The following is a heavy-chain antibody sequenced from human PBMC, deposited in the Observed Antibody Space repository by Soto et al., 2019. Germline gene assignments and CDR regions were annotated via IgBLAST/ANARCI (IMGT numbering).Heavy chain of an antibody. CDR3: ATVVHDYATNRVDS. CDR1: GASIRSGRYY. J-gene: IGHJ5*01. D-gene: IGHD3-16*01. V-gene: IGHV4-30-4*01. Sequence: QVQLQESGPRLVKPSQTLSLTCSVSGASIRSGRYYWSWIRQSPGRGLEWFGYIYYTRTTHYNPAVKSRVTIVLDNSTGQLALTLTSVTAADTAIYYCATVVHDYATNRVDSWGQGTQVTVSS. CDR2: IYYTRTT.